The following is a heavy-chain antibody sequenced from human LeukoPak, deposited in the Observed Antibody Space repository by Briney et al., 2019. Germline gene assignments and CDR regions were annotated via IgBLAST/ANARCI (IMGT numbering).Heavy chain of an antibody. D-gene: IGHD3-9*01. J-gene: IGHJ6*02. Sequence: PSETLSLTCTVSGGSISSYYWSWIRQPPGKGLEWIGYIYYSGSTNYNPSLKSRVTISVDTSKNQFSLKLSSVTAADTAVYYCARTYYDIAGHYYGMDVWGQGTTVTVSS. CDR2: IYYSGST. CDR1: GGSISSYY. CDR3: ARTYYDIAGHYYGMDV. V-gene: IGHV4-59*01.